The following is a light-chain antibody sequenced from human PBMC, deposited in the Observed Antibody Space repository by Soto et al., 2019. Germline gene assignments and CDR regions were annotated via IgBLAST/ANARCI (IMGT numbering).Light chain of an antibody. V-gene: IGLV1-40*01. CDR1: SSNIGAGYD. J-gene: IGLJ1*01. Sequence: QSLITHPPSLSGAPGQRVTISCTGSSSNIGAGYDVHWYQQLPGTAPKLLIYGNSNRPSGVPDRFPGSKSGTSASLAITGLQAEDEADYYCQSYDSSLSGYVFGTGTKVTVL. CDR2: GNS. CDR3: QSYDSSLSGYV.